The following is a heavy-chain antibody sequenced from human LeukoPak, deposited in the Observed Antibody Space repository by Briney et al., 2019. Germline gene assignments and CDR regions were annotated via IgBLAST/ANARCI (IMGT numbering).Heavy chain of an antibody. J-gene: IGHJ6*03. V-gene: IGHV1-2*02. CDR2: INPNSGGT. CDR3: AREEASYYYYYMDV. CDR1: GYTFTGYY. Sequence: ASVKVSCKASGYTFTGYYMHWVRQAPGQGLEWMGWINPNSGGTNYAQKFQGRVTMTRDTSISTAYMELSRLRSDDTAVYYCAREEASYYYYYMDVWGKGTTVTVSS.